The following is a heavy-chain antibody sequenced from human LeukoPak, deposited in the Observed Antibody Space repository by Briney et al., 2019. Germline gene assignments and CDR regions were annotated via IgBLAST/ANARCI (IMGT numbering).Heavy chain of an antibody. V-gene: IGHV4-59*01. J-gene: IGHJ4*02. Sequence: PSETLSLTCAVYGGSFSGYYWSWIRQPPGKGLEWIGYIYYSGSTNYNPSLKSRVTISVDTSKNQFSLKLSSVTAADTAVYYCARGVTAMVSFDYWGQGTLVTVSS. CDR1: GGSFSGYY. D-gene: IGHD5-18*01. CDR3: ARGVTAMVSFDY. CDR2: IYYSGST.